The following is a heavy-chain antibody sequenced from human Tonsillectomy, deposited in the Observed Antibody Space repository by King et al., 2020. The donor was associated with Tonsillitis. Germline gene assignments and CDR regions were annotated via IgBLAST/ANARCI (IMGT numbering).Heavy chain of an antibody. CDR1: GGSISSYY. CDR2: IYYSGST. CDR3: ARHSPGRGWESPIGAFDI. D-gene: IGHD1-26*01. Sequence: QLQESGPGLVKPSETLSLTCTVSGGSISSYYWSWIRQPPGKGLEWIGYIYYSGSTNYNPSLKSRVTISVDTSKNQFSLKLSSVTAADTAVYYCARHSPGRGWESPIGAFDIWGQGTMVTVSS. V-gene: IGHV4-59*08. J-gene: IGHJ3*02.